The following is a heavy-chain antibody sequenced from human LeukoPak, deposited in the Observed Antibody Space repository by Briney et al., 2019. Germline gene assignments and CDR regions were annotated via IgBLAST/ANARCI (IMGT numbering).Heavy chain of an antibody. J-gene: IGHJ4*02. D-gene: IGHD6-13*01. CDR1: GFTFSSYG. V-gene: IGHV3-30*02. Sequence: GGSLRLSCAASGFTFSSYGMHWVRQAPGKGLEWVAFIRYDGSNKYYADSVKGRFTISRDNSKNTLYLQMNSLRAEDTAVYYCAKGAYSSSWDYFDYWGQGTLVTVSS. CDR3: AKGAYSSSWDYFDY. CDR2: IRYDGSNK.